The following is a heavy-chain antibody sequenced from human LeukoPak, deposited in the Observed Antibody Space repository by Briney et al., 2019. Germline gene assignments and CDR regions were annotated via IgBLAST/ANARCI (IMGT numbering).Heavy chain of an antibody. CDR3: ARDTYLGYCSSTSCYTHYFDY. Sequence: GGSVRLSCSASAFTFSDYYMSWNRQAPGKGLEWGSYISSSGTNIYYADSVKGRFTNYRDNAKDSLYLQMNSLRAEDTAVYYSARDTYLGYCSSTSCYTHYFDYWGQGTLVTVSS. V-gene: IGHV3-11*01. J-gene: IGHJ4*02. CDR2: ISSSGTNI. CDR1: AFTFSDYY. D-gene: IGHD2-2*02.